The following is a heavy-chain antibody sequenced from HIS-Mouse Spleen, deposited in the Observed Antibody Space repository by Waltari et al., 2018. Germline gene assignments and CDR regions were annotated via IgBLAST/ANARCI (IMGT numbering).Heavy chain of an antibody. CDR1: GFTFSSYG. V-gene: IGHV3-33*06. J-gene: IGHJ3*02. CDR3: AKMPGDSSGWYDALDI. D-gene: IGHD6-19*01. Sequence: QVQLVESGGGVVQPGRSLRLSCAAFGFTFSSYGMHGVHQAPGKGLEWVAVIWYDGSNKYYADSVKGRFTISRDNSKNTLYLQMNSLRAEDTAVYYCAKMPGDSSGWYDALDIWGQGTMVTVSS. CDR2: IWYDGSNK.